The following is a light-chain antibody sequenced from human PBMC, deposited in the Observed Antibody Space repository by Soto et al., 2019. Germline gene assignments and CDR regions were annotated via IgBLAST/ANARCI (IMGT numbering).Light chain of an antibody. CDR1: QSVSSH. Sequence: IVVTQSPATLSVSPGERATLSCRTSQSVSSHVAWYQQKPGQAPRLLIYGASSRATGIPDRFSGSGSGTDFTLTISRLEPEDFAVYYCQQYGSSLTWTFGQGTKVDIK. V-gene: IGKV3-20*01. CDR3: QQYGSSLTWT. CDR2: GAS. J-gene: IGKJ1*01.